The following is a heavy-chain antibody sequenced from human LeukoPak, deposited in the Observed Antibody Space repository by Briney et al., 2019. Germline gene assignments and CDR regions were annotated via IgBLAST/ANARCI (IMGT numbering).Heavy chain of an antibody. D-gene: IGHD3/OR15-3a*01. V-gene: IGHV1-8*01. CDR3: ARGPARTAEYFQH. CDR2: MNPNSGNT. Sequence: ASVKVSCKASGCTFTSYDINWVRQATGQGLEWMGWMNPNSGNTGYAQKFQGRVTMTRNTSISAAYMALSSLRSEDTAVYYCARGPARTAEYFQHWGQGTLVTVSS. J-gene: IGHJ1*01. CDR1: GCTFTSYD.